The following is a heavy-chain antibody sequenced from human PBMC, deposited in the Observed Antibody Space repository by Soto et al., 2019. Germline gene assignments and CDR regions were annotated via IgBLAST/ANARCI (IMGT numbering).Heavy chain of an antibody. CDR1: GFTFSGYA. Sequence: QVQLVESGGGVIPPGRSLRLSCAASGFTFSGYAMHWVRQAPAKGLEWVAVISHDGRNKYYADSVKGRFTISRENSKNTLYLQMNSLRPDDTAVYYCARTSPNFIVATYFDYWGQGTLVTVSS. J-gene: IGHJ4*02. CDR2: ISHDGRNK. D-gene: IGHD5-12*01. V-gene: IGHV3-30*04. CDR3: ARTSPNFIVATYFDY.